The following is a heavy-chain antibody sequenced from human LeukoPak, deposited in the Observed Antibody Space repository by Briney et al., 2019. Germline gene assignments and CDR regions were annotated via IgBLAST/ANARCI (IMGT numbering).Heavy chain of an antibody. J-gene: IGHJ4*02. V-gene: IGHV3-23*01. CDR3: AKDHAEYYYYDNSVYSGSNY. CDR2: ISGSDGST. CDR1: GFTFSSYA. Sequence: DPGGSLRLSCAASGFTFSSYAMSWVRQAPGKGLEWVSGISGSDGSTNYADSVKGRFTISRDNSKNTLYLQMNSLRAEDTAVYYCAKDHAEYYYYDNSVYSGSNYWGQGTLVTVYS. D-gene: IGHD3-22*01.